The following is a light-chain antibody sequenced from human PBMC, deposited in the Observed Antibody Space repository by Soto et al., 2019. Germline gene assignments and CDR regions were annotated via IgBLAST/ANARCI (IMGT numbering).Light chain of an antibody. Sequence: DIQMTQSPSSVSATVGDRVTITCRASQGISRWLAWYQQKPGKAPKVLIYAASNLRSGVPSRFSGSGSGIDFSLTISSLQPEDVATYYCQKYNSAPLTFGGGTKVDIK. V-gene: IGKV1-12*01. J-gene: IGKJ4*01. CDR2: AAS. CDR3: QKYNSAPLT. CDR1: QGISRW.